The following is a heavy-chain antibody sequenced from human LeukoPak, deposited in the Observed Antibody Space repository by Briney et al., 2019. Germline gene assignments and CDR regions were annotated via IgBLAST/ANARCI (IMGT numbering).Heavy chain of an antibody. Sequence: SETLSLTCAVYGGSFSGYYWSWIRQPPGKGLEWIGEINHSGSTNYNPSLKSRVTISVDTSKYQFSLKLSSVTAADTAVYYCARGAQPSLYCSSTSCYVRTSRHDAFDIWGQGTMVTVSS. J-gene: IGHJ3*02. D-gene: IGHD2-2*01. CDR2: INHSGST. CDR1: GGSFSGYY. CDR3: ARGAQPSLYCSSTSCYVRTSRHDAFDI. V-gene: IGHV4-34*01.